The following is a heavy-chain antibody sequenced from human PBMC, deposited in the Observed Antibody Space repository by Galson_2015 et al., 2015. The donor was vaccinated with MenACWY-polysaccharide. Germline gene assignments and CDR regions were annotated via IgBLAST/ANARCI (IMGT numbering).Heavy chain of an antibody. CDR3: ALGGIVPAAMNY. J-gene: IGHJ4*02. D-gene: IGHD2-2*01. V-gene: IGHV3-30*03. CDR1: GFTSSSYG. CDR2: ISYDGSNK. Sequence: SLRLSCAASGFTSSSYGMHWVRQAPGKGLEWVAVISYDGSNKYYADSVKGRFTISRDNSKNTLYLQMNSLRAEDTAVYYCALGGIVPAAMNYWGQGTLVTVSS.